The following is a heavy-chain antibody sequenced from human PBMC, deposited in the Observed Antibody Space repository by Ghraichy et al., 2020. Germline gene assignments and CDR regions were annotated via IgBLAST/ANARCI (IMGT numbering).Heavy chain of an antibody. CDR2: IYWNDDK. CDR3: AHAPGSYFRRFDY. J-gene: IGHJ4*02. CDR1: GFSLSTHGVG. D-gene: IGHD3-10*01. V-gene: IGHV2-5*01. Sequence: SGPTLVKPTQTLTLTCTFSGFSLSTHGVGVAWIRQPPGRALEWLAVIYWNDDKRRSPSLESRLTITKDTSKNQVVLTLSNLDPMDTGTYFCAHAPGSYFRRFDYWGQGILVTVSS.